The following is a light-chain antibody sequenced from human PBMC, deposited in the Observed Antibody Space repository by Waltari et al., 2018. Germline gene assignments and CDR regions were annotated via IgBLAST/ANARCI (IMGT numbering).Light chain of an antibody. Sequence: IMLTQSPGTLSLSPGERATLSCRASQSISRYLAWYQQKPGQTPRLLIYGASTRATGIPDRFSGSGSGTDFTLKISRVEAEDVGVYYCMQSLRALWTFGQGTKVEIK. CDR3: MQSLRALWT. J-gene: IGKJ1*01. CDR1: QSISRY. V-gene: IGKV3-20*01. CDR2: GAS.